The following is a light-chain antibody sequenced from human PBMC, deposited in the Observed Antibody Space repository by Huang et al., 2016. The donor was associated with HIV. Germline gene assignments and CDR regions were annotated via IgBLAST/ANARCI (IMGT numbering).Light chain of an antibody. CDR3: QQYRSFPWT. CDR1: QRVSTW. V-gene: IGKV1-5*03. J-gene: IGKJ1*01. CDR2: AAS. Sequence: DIQMTQSSSTLSASVGDRVTIACRASQRVSTWLAWYQQKAGRAPNLLIYAASTLESGVPSRFSGGGSGTDFTLTISGLQPDDFATYYCQQYRSFPWTFGQGTKVEV.